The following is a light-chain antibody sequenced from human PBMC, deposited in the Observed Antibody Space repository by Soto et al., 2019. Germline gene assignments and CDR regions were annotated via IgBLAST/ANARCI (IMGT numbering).Light chain of an antibody. CDR2: AAS. V-gene: IGKV1-6*01. Sequence: IQMTQSPSSLSASVGDRVTITCRANQDIRNDLGWYQQKPGKAPQVLIYAASNLQSGVPSRFSGSGSGTDFSLTISSLQPEDFATYFCLQDYNFPLTFGGGTKVEI. CDR3: LQDYNFPLT. CDR1: QDIRND. J-gene: IGKJ4*01.